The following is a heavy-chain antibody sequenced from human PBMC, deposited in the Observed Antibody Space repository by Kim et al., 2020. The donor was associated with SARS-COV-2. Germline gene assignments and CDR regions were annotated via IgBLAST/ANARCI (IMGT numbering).Heavy chain of an antibody. D-gene: IGHD1-26*01. CDR1: GFTFSSYA. J-gene: IGHJ3*02. Sequence: GGSLRLSCAASGFTFSSYAMHWVRQAPGKGLEWVAVISYDGSNKYYADSVKGRFTISRDNSKNTLYLQMNSLRAEDTAVYYCARGVRWEPNDAFDIWGQGTMVTVSS. V-gene: IGHV3-30-3*01. CDR3: ARGVRWEPNDAFDI. CDR2: ISYDGSNK.